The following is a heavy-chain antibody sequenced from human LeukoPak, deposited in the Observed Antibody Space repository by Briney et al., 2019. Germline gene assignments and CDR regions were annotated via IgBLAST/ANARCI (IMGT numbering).Heavy chain of an antibody. J-gene: IGHJ5*02. CDR1: GFTFDDYA. CDR3: AKGRHCSGGSCPPEFDP. Sequence: PGRSLRLSCAASGFTFDDYAMHWVRQAPGKGLEWVSGISWNSGSIGYADSVKGRFTISRDNAKNSLYLQMNSLRAEDTALYYCAKGRHCSGGSCPPEFDPWGQGTLVTVSS. CDR2: ISWNSGSI. D-gene: IGHD2-15*01. V-gene: IGHV3-9*01.